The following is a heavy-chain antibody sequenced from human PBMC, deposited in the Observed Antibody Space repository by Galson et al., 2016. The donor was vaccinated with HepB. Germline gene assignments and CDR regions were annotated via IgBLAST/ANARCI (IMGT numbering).Heavy chain of an antibody. Sequence: WVRQAPGKGLEWVSVISGSGGSTFYADSVKGRFTISRDNSKNTLYLQMNSLRAEDTAVYYCAKGYGYFDYWGQGTLVTVSS. J-gene: IGHJ4*02. CDR3: AKGYGYFDY. V-gene: IGHV3-23*01. D-gene: IGHD3-22*01. CDR2: ISGSGGST.